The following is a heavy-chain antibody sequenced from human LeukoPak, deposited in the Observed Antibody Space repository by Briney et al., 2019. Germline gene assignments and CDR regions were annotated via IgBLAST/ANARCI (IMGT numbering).Heavy chain of an antibody. V-gene: IGHV1-2*02. CDR2: INHNSGGT. D-gene: IGHD3-10*01. CDR3: ARVSTMVRGVMTFDP. J-gene: IGHJ5*02. CDR1: GYTFTGYY. Sequence: ASVKVSCKASGYTFTGYYMHWVRQAPAQGLAWMGWINHNSGGTNYAQKFQGRVTMTRDTSISTAYMELSRLRSDDTAVYYCARVSTMVRGVMTFDPWGQGTLVTVSS.